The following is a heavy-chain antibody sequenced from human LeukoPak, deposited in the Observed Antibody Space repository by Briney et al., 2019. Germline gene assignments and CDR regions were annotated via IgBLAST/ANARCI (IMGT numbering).Heavy chain of an antibody. CDR1: GYSFTNYW. CDR2: IYPGDSDT. J-gene: IGHJ4*02. V-gene: IGHV5-51*01. CDR3: ARPHRDLHFDY. Sequence: GESLKISCKGSGYSFTNYWIGWVRQMPGKGLEWMGIIYPGDSDTRYSPFFQGQVTISADKSISTAYLQWSSLKASDTAMYYCARPHRDLHFDYWGQGTLVTVSS.